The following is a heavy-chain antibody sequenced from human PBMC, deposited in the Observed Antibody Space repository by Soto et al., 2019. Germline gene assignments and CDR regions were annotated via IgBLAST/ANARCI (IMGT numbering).Heavy chain of an antibody. CDR3: ARGDYYDTTGPFSDAFDI. Sequence: SCAASGFTFSSYWMSWVRQAPGKGLEWVANIKPDGSEKWYVDSVKGRFTISRDNAKNSLYLQVNSLRAEDTAVYYGARGDYYDTTGPFSDAFDIWGQGTMVTVSS. V-gene: IGHV3-7*04. J-gene: IGHJ3*02. D-gene: IGHD3-22*01. CDR2: IKPDGSEK. CDR1: GFTFSSYW.